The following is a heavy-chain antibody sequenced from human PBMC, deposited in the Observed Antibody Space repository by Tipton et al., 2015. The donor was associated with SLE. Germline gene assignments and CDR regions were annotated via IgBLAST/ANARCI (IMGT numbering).Heavy chain of an antibody. Sequence: TLSLTCTVSGGSISSSSYYWGWIRQPPGKGLEWIGSSHYSGSTYNNPSLKSRVTTSVDTSTNQFSLNLSSVTAADTAVYYCARDSTWGGGYFDYWGHGTLVTVSS. CDR3: ARDSTWGGGYFDY. CDR2: SHYSGST. V-gene: IGHV4-39*07. CDR1: GGSISSSSYY. D-gene: IGHD7-27*01. J-gene: IGHJ4*01.